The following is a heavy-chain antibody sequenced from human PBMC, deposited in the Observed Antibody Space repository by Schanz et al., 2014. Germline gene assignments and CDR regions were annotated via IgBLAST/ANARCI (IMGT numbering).Heavy chain of an antibody. V-gene: IGHV4-31*03. CDR1: GGSISSATYY. J-gene: IGHJ2*01. D-gene: IGHD1-1*01. CDR3: ARDTTWRLDL. Sequence: QVQLQESGPGLVKPSQTLSLTCTVSGGSISSATYYWSWVRQPAGKGLEWIGYISYSGVTYYNPSLKSRVPISIPPSKNQSSLPLTSLTAADTAVYYCARDTTWRLDLWGRGTLVTVSS. CDR2: ISYSGVT.